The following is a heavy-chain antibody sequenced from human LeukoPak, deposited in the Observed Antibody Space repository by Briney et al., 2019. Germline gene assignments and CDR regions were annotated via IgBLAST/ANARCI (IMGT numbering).Heavy chain of an antibody. CDR2: ISGDGNYI. Sequence: GGSLRLSCAASGFTFSTYAMTWVRQAPGKGLEWVSAISGDGNYIYYIDSVKGRFTTSRDNSKNTLYLQMSSLRVEDTAVCYCARSYYDSRGYIYYFDYWGQGTLVTVSS. J-gene: IGHJ4*02. CDR1: GFTFSTYA. V-gene: IGHV3-23*01. CDR3: ARSYYDSRGYIYYFDY. D-gene: IGHD3-22*01.